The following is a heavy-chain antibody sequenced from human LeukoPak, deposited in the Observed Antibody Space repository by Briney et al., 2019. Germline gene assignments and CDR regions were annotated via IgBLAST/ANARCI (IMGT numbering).Heavy chain of an antibody. CDR3: ARESRAGYDYVWESYRYTGLDY. CDR1: GFTLSSYE. CDR2: ISRTGNSI. D-gene: IGHD3-16*02. Sequence: PGGSLRLSCAASGFTLSSYEMNWVRLAPGKGLEWISYISRTGNSIYYADSVKGRFTISRDSAKNSLYLQMNSLRAEDTAVYYCARESRAGYDYVWESYRYTGLDYWGQGTLVTVSS. J-gene: IGHJ4*02. V-gene: IGHV3-48*03.